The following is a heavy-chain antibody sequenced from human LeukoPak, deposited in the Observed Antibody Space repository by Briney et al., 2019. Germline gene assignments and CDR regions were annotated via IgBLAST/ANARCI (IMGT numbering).Heavy chain of an antibody. CDR3: ARDSYGGQSDY. J-gene: IGHJ4*02. CDR1: GGSISSNGYY. Sequence: SETLSLTCTVSGGSISSNGYYWAWFRQPPGKGLEWIGYIYYSGSTNYNPSLKSRVTISVDTSKNQFSLKLSSVTAADTAVYYCARDSYGGQSDYWGQGTLVTVSS. V-gene: IGHV4-61*08. CDR2: IYYSGST. D-gene: IGHD5-18*01.